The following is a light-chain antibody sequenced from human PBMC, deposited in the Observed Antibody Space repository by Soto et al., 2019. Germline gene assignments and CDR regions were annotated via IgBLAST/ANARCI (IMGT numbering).Light chain of an antibody. V-gene: IGLV1-40*01. CDR1: SSNIGAGYD. CDR3: QSYDSSRGV. CDR2: GNS. Sequence: QSVLTQPPSVSGAPGQRVTISCTGSSSNIGAGYDVHWYQQLPGTAPKLLIYGNSNRPSGVPDRFSGSKSGTSASLVISGLQAEDEADYYCQSYDSSRGVFGTGT. J-gene: IGLJ1*01.